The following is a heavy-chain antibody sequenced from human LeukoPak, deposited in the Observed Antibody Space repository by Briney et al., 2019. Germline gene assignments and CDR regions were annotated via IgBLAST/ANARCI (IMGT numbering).Heavy chain of an antibody. CDR2: IKSQADGGTT. D-gene: IGHD2-21*02. V-gene: IGHV3-15*01. Sequence: GGSLRLSCAASGFTFSNAWMTWVRQAPGKGLEWVGRIKSQADGGTTDYAAPVEGRFTISRDDSKNMMHLQMDSLKTEDTAVYYCATRQLPNCDCPLDFWGQGTLVTVSS. CDR1: GFTFSNAW. CDR3: ATRQLPNCDCPLDF. J-gene: IGHJ4*02.